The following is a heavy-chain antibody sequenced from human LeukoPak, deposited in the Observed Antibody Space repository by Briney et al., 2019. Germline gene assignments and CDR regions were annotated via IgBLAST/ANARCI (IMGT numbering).Heavy chain of an antibody. CDR2: IYPGGSHT. J-gene: IGHJ5*02. CDR3: ARRDYTSVWFDP. V-gene: IGHV5-51*01. Sequence: GESLKISCKASSYNFANYWIGWVRQMPGKGLEWMGIIYPGGSHTIYSPSFQGQVTISVDWSTSTAYLQWSTLKASDTAMYYCARRDYTSVWFDPWGQGTLATVSS. D-gene: IGHD4-11*01. CDR1: SYNFANYW.